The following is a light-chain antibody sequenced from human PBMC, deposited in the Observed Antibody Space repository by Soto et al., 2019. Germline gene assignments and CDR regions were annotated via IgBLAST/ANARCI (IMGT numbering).Light chain of an antibody. CDR1: QGISSY. J-gene: IGKJ3*01. CDR2: AAS. V-gene: IGKV1-8*01. Sequence: AIRMTQSPSSLSASTGDRVTITCRASQGISSYVAWYQQKPGKAPKLLIYAASTLQSGVPSRFSGSGSGKDFTLTISCLQSEDFATYYCQQYYSYPGTFGPGTKVDIK. CDR3: QQYYSYPGT.